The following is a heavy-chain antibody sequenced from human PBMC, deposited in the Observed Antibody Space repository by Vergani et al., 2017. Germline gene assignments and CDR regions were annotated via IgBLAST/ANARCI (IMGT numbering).Heavy chain of an antibody. CDR2: INPSGGST. V-gene: IGHV1-46*01. J-gene: IGHJ5*02. D-gene: IGHD2-2*01. CDR1: GYTFTSYY. Sequence: QVQLVQSGAEVKKPGASVKVSCKASGYTFTSYYMHWVRQAPGQGLEWMGTINPSGGSTSYAQKFQGRVTMTRDTSTSTVYMELSSLRSEDTAVYYCARDSRYCSSTSCYVGRDWFDPWGQGTLVTVSS. CDR3: ARDSRYCSSTSCYVGRDWFDP.